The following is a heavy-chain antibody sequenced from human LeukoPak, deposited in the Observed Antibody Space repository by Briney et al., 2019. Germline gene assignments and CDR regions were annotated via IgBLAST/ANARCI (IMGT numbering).Heavy chain of an antibody. V-gene: IGHV4-59*01. J-gene: IGHJ5*02. D-gene: IGHD3-9*01. CDR1: GGSISSYY. CDR3: ARGVTYYDILTGYYRDEDWFDP. CDR2: IYYSGST. Sequence: SETLSLTCTVSGGSISSYYWSWIRQPPGKELEWIGYIYYSGSTNYNPSLKSRVTISVDTSKNQFSLKLSSVTAADTAVYYCARGVTYYDILTGYYRDEDWFDPWGQGTLVTVSS.